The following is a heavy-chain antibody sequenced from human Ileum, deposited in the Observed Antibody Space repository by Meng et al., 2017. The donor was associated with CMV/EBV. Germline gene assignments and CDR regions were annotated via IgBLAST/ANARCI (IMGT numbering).Heavy chain of an antibody. CDR2: IYWDDDT. V-gene: IGHV2-5*02. CDR3: VHRSYSGQDDY. J-gene: IGHJ4*02. Sequence: QIPLKESAPTLVKPTQTLTLTCTFSGFSFSTSKAGVGWIRLPPGKALEWLALIYWDDDTRYNPSLKTRLTITKDTSKNQVILTMTKMDPADTATYFCVHRSYSGQDDYWGQGALVTVSS. D-gene: IGHD5-12*01. CDR1: GFSFSTSKAG.